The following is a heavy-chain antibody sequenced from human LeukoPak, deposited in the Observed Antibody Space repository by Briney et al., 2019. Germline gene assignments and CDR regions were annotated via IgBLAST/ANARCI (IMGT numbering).Heavy chain of an antibody. CDR2: MNPNSGNT. D-gene: IGHD3-10*01. V-gene: IGHV1-8*01. J-gene: IGHJ4*02. Sequence: ASVKVSCKASGYTFTSYDINWVRQATGQGLEWMGWMNPNSGNTGYAQKFQGRVTMTRNTSISTAYMELSSLRSEDTAVYYCAGDMVRGVIIPLGYWGQGTLVTVSS. CDR1: GYTFTSYD. CDR3: AGDMVRGVIIPLGY.